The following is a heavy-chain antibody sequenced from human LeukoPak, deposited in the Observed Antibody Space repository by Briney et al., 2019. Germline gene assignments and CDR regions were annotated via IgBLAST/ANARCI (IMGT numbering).Heavy chain of an antibody. CDR1: GFTFSSYG. V-gene: IGHV3-74*03. Sequence: GRSLRLSCAASGFTFSSYGMHWVRQAPGKGLEWVSRINKDATITTYADSVKGRFTVSRDNVKNMVYLDMNGLRGDDTAVYYCARSGIGRGFDIWGQGATVTVSS. D-gene: IGHD2/OR15-2a*01. CDR3: ARSGIGRGFDI. J-gene: IGHJ3*02. CDR2: INKDATIT.